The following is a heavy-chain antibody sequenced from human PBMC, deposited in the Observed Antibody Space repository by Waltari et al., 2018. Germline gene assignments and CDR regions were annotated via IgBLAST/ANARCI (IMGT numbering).Heavy chain of an antibody. CDR1: GYTLTGYH. Sequence: QVQLVQSGAEVKKPGASVKVSCKASGYTLTGYHMRWVLLAPGQGLEWMGRINPNSGGTNYAQKFQGRVTMTRDTSISTAYMELSRLRSDDTVVYYCARAQKKLGGSGDLNYWGQGTLVTVSS. J-gene: IGHJ4*02. D-gene: IGHD2-21*01. CDR3: ARAQKKLGGSGDLNY. V-gene: IGHV1-2*05. CDR2: INPNSGGT.